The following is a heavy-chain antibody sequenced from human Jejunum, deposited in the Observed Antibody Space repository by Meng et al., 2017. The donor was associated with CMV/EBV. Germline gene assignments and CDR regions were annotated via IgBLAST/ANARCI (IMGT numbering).Heavy chain of an antibody. CDR3: ARDRSCYSPICYKVGLGWFDP. CDR2: VIPKSGTR. V-gene: IGHV1-69*01. Sequence: NNAVSWIRQAPGQGLEWMGGVIPKSGTRNYAQKFQGRVTIFADESTSTAYMELSSLRSEDTATYFCARDRSCYSPICYKVGLGWFDPWGQGTLVTVSS. D-gene: IGHD2-2*02. CDR1: NNA. J-gene: IGHJ5*02.